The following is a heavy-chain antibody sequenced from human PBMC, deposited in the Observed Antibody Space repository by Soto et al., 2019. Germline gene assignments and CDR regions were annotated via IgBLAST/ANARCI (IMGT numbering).Heavy chain of an antibody. J-gene: IGHJ6*02. CDR2: INPNTGGT. D-gene: IGHD6-6*01. V-gene: IGHV1-2*02. Sequence: SVKVSCKASGYTFTDYYVHWVRQAPVQGLVWMAWINPNTGGTKYAQKFQGRITLTRDTSITTAYMELSRLGSDDSAIYYCARDLGYGSSYHYYYYGMDVWGQGTTVTVSS. CDR3: ARDLGYGSSYHYYYYGMDV. CDR1: GYTFTDYY.